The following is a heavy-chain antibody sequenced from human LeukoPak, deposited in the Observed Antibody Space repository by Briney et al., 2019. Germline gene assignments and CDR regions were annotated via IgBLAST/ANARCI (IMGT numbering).Heavy chain of an antibody. CDR2: INHSGST. CDR3: AGGVAANDAFDI. Sequence: SETLSLTCAVYGGSFSGYYWSWIRQPPGKGLEWIGEINHSGSTNYNPSLKSRVTISVDTSKDQFSLILSSMTAADTAVYYCAGGVAANDAFDIWAQGTMVTVSS. CDR1: GGSFSGYY. D-gene: IGHD2-15*01. J-gene: IGHJ3*02. V-gene: IGHV4-34*01.